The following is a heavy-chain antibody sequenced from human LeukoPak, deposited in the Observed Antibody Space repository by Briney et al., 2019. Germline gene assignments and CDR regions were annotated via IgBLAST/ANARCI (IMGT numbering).Heavy chain of an antibody. J-gene: IGHJ4*02. D-gene: IGHD3-3*01. CDR2: INPNSGGT. Sequence: ASVKVSCKASGYTFSGYYMHWLRQAPGQGLQWMGWINPNSGGTNYAQKFQGRVTMTRDTSISTAYMELSRLRSDDTAVYYCARGGFLEWLLFFDYWGQGTLVTVSS. CDR3: ARGGFLEWLLFFDY. V-gene: IGHV1-2*02. CDR1: GYTFSGYY.